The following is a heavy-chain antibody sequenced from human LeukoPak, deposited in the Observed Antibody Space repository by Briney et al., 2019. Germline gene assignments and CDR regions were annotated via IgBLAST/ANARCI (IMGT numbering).Heavy chain of an antibody. V-gene: IGHV1-18*01. CDR2: ISAYNGNT. D-gene: IGHD6-6*01. J-gene: IGHJ4*02. Sequence: ASVKVSCKASGYTFTTYGISWVRQAPGQGLEWMGWISAYNGNTNYAQKVQGRVTMTRDTSTSTAYMELRSLTSDDTAVYYCVRESEYSRSVVMEYWGQGTLVTVSS. CDR1: GYTFTTYG. CDR3: VRESEYSRSVVMEY.